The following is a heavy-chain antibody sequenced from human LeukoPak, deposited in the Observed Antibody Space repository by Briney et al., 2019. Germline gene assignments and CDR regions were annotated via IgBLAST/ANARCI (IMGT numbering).Heavy chain of an antibody. CDR1: GFTVSTNY. CDR2: IYSGGGT. CDR3: ARGGLVGATLGHPDDDAFDI. V-gene: IGHV3-53*01. J-gene: IGHJ3*02. Sequence: GGSLRLSCAASGFTVSTNYLSWVRQAPGKGLEWVSLIYSGGGTYYADSVKGRFTISRDNSKNTLYLQMNSLRAEDTAVYYCARGGLVGATLGHPDDDAFDIWGQGTMVTVSS. D-gene: IGHD1-26*01.